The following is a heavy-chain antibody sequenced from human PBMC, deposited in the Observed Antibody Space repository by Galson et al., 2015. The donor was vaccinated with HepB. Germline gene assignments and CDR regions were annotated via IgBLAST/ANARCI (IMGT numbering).Heavy chain of an antibody. D-gene: IGHD3-16*01. CDR1: GGSISGYY. CDR2: IYYSGST. Sequence: SLTCTVSGGSISGYYWSWIRQPPGKGLEWIGYIYYSGSTNYNPSLKSRVTISIDTSKNQFSLKLSSVTAADTAVYYCARQKGIMMPFDYWGQGTLVTVSA. V-gene: IGHV4-59*08. J-gene: IGHJ4*02. CDR3: ARQKGIMMPFDY.